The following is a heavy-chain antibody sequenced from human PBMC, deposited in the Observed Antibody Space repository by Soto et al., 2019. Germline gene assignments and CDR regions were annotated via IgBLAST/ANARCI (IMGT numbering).Heavy chain of an antibody. D-gene: IGHD1-1*01. J-gene: IGHJ6*02. CDR3: AREHAGTTSDYCYGMDV. Sequence: GASVKVSCKASGYTFTGYYMHWVRQAPGQGLEWMGWINPNSGGTNYAQKFQGWVTMTRDTSISTAYMELSRLRSDDTAVYYCAREHAGTTSDYCYGMDVWGQGTTVTVSS. CDR1: GYTFTGYY. CDR2: INPNSGGT. V-gene: IGHV1-2*04.